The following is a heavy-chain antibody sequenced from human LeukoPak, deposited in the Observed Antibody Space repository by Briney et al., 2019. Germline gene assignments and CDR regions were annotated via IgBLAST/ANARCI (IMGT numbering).Heavy chain of an antibody. D-gene: IGHD3-3*01. V-gene: IGHV1-24*01. CDR1: GYTHTELS. CDR2: FDPEDGET. Sequence: ASVTESCKVSGYTHTELSMHWVRQAPGKGLERMGGFDPEDGETIYAQKFQGRVTMTEDTSTDTAYMELSSLRSEDTAVYYCATAYTIFGVVTPTTNWFDPWGQGTLVTVSS. CDR3: ATAYTIFGVVTPTTNWFDP. J-gene: IGHJ5*02.